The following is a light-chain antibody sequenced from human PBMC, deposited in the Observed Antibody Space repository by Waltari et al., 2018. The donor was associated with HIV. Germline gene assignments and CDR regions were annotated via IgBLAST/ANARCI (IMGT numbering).Light chain of an antibody. CDR1: SSAVGGYTY. Sequence: QSALTQTRSVSGSPGQSVTISCTGTSSAVGGYTYVSWYQQHPGKAPKLNIYDVTKRPSGVPDRFTGSKSGDTASLTMSGLQAEDEADYYCCSYAGSKTYVFGTGTKVTVL. V-gene: IGLV2-11*01. J-gene: IGLJ1*01. CDR2: DVT. CDR3: CSYAGSKTYV.